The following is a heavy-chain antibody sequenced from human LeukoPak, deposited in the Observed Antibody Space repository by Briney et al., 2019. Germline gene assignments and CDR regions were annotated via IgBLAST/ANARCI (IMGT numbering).Heavy chain of an antibody. J-gene: IGHJ6*02. V-gene: IGHV3-74*01. CDR3: ARDRIQLWPGVDYYYGMDV. CDR1: GFTFSSYW. Sequence: GGSLRLSCVASGFTFSSYWMHWVRQAPGKGLVWVSRINSDGSSTSYADSVKGRFTISRDNAKNTLYLQMNSLRAEDTAVYYCARDRIQLWPGVDYYYGMDVWGQGTTVTVSS. D-gene: IGHD5-18*01. CDR2: INSDGSST.